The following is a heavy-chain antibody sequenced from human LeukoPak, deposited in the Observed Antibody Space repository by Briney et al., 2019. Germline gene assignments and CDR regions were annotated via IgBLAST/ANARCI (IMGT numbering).Heavy chain of an antibody. Sequence: PSETLSLTCTVSGGSISSSSYYWGWIRQPPGKGLEWIGSIYYSGSTYYNPSLKSRVTISVDTSKNQFSLKLTSVTAADTAVYYCARVGYCSTTRCLRPFDYWGQGTLVTVSS. CDR3: ARVGYCSTTRCLRPFDY. CDR1: GGSISSSSYY. V-gene: IGHV4-39*07. D-gene: IGHD2-2*01. J-gene: IGHJ4*02. CDR2: IYYSGST.